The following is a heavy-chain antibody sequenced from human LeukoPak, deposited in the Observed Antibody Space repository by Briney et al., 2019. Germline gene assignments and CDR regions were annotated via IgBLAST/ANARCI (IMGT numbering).Heavy chain of an antibody. J-gene: IGHJ5*02. CDR1: GFTFSTYY. CDR2: ITTSSSYI. CDR3: ARDRIRGAPVNWFDP. V-gene: IGHV3-21*04. Sequence: GGSLRLSCAASGFTFSTYYMNWVRQAPGKGLEWVSSITTSSSYIYYADSVKGRFTISRDNAKNSLYLQMNSLRAEDTAVYYCARDRIRGAPVNWFDPWGQGTLVTVSS. D-gene: IGHD1-26*01.